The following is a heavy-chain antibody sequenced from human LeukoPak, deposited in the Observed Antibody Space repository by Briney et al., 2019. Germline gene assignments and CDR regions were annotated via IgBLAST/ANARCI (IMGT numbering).Heavy chain of an antibody. CDR3: ARERAYGSGYDYASNYFDY. D-gene: IGHD5-12*01. Sequence: PGGSLRLSCAASGFTFSDYYMSWIRQAPGRGLEWVSSISSSSSYIYYADSVKGRFTISRDNAKDSLYLQMNSLRAEDTAVYYCARERAYGSGYDYASNYFDYWGQGTLVTVSS. V-gene: IGHV3-11*06. J-gene: IGHJ4*02. CDR1: GFTFSDYY. CDR2: ISSSSSYI.